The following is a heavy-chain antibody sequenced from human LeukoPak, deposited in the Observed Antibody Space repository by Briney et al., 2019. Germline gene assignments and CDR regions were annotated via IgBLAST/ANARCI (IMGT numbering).Heavy chain of an antibody. CDR1: GGTFSSYA. V-gene: IGHV1-69*04. CDR2: IIPILGLA. J-gene: IGHJ4*02. CDR3: VIDRYSGSGVTSSY. D-gene: IGHD3-10*01. Sequence: SVKVSCKASGGTFSSYAISWVRQAPGQGLEWMGRIIPILGLANYAQKFQGRVTITADKSTSTAYMELSSLRSEDTAVSYFVIDRYSGSGVTSSYWGQGTLVTVSS.